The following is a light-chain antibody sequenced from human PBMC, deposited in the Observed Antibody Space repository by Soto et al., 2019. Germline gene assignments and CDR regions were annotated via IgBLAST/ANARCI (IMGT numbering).Light chain of an antibody. Sequence: SVLTQPASVSGSPGQSITISCTGTNSNVGGYSLVSWYQQHPGEAPKLIIYEDTKRPSGISNRFSASKSGNTASLTISGLQAEDEADYHCCSYAGTSTIEVFGTGTKVTVL. CDR3: CSYAGTSTIEV. V-gene: IGLV2-23*01. J-gene: IGLJ1*01. CDR2: EDT. CDR1: NSNVGGYSL.